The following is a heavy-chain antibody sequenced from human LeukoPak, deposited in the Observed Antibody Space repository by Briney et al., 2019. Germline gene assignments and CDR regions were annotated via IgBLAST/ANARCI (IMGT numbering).Heavy chain of an antibody. CDR1: GYTFTDFY. J-gene: IGHJ1*01. D-gene: IGHD2-8*01. V-gene: IGHV1-46*01. Sequence: ASVKVSCKTSGYTFTDFYIHWIRQAPGQGLEWMGIINPSGGSSSYAQKFRDRVTMTSDTSTNTVYMQLNGLTSEDTAVYYCARMVSWGQGTLVTVSS. CDR2: INPSGGSS. CDR3: ARMVS.